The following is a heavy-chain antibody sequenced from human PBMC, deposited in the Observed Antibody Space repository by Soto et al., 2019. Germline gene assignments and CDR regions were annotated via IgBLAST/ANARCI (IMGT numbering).Heavy chain of an antibody. CDR2: IYYSGIT. J-gene: IGHJ3*01. CDR3: ARKVYDAFDF. V-gene: IGHV4-59*01. CDR1: GGSISSYY. Sequence: QVQLQESGPGLVKPSETLSLTCTVSGGSISSYYWSWIRQPPGKGLEWIGYIYYSGITNYNPSLKSRVTMSVDTSKNQFSLKLSSVTAADTVVYYCARKVYDAFDFWGQGTMVTVSS.